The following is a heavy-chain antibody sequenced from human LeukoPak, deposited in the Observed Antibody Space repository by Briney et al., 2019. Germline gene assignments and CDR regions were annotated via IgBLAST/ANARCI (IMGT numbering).Heavy chain of an antibody. V-gene: IGHV4-4*02. CDR3: ARMGATMTTAYFDS. D-gene: IGHD4-17*01. J-gene: IGHJ4*02. Sequence: MPSGTLSLTCAVSGGSISGSYWWTWVRQPPGKGLECIGEIYHTGTTNYNLSLRSRVTISLDTSKNQFSLKLSSVTAADTAVYYCARMGATMTTAYFDSWGQGTLVTVSS. CDR1: GGSISGSYW. CDR2: IYHTGTT.